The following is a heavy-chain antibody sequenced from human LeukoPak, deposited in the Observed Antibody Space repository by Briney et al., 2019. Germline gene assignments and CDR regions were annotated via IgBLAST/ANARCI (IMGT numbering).Heavy chain of an antibody. CDR3: ARDLSDDYSLDY. CDR2: ITISSSII. D-gene: IGHD3-16*01. CDR1: GFSFSDYS. J-gene: IGHJ4*02. Sequence: GGSLRLSCAASGFSFSDYSMNWVRQAPWKGLEWVSSITISSSIIYYADSVKGRFTISRDNAKNSLFLQMKSLIAEDTAVYFCARDLSDDYSLDYWGQGTLVSVSS. V-gene: IGHV3-21*01.